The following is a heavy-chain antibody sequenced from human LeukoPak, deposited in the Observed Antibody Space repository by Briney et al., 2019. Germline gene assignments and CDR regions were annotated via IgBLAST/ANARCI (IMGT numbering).Heavy chain of an antibody. CDR1: GFTVSSNY. CDR3: ARGHCSSTSCYDV. J-gene: IGHJ6*02. Sequence: QPGGSLRLSCAASGFTVSSNYMSWVRQAPGKGLEWVSVIYSGGSTYYADSVKGRFTISRDNSKNTLYLQMNSLRAEDTAVYYCARGHCSSTSCYDVWGQGTTVIVSS. V-gene: IGHV3-53*01. CDR2: IYSGGST. D-gene: IGHD2-2*01.